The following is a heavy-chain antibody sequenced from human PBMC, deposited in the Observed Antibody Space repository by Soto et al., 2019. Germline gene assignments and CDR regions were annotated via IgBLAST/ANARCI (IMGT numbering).Heavy chain of an antibody. D-gene: IGHD3-22*01. CDR3: ARQRDRSGYYFHLDY. J-gene: IGHJ4*02. Sequence: QVQLQESGPGLVKPSETLSLTCTVSGGSISSYYCSWIRQPPGKGLEWIGYIYYSGGTNYNPSLKSRVTISVATSKNQFSLKLSSVTAADTAVYYCARQRDRSGYYFHLDYWGQGTLVTVSS. CDR1: GGSISSYY. V-gene: IGHV4-59*01. CDR2: IYYSGGT.